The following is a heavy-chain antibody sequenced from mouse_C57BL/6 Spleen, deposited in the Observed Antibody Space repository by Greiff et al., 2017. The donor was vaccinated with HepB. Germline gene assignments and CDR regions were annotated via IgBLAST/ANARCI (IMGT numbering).Heavy chain of an antibody. CDR1: GYTFTSYW. CDR2: IYPSDSET. V-gene: IGHV1-61*01. Sequence: QVQLQQPGAELVRPGSSVKLSCKASGYTFTSYWMDWVKQRPGQGLEWIGNIYPSDSETHYNQKFKDKATLTVDKSSSTAYMQLSSLTSEDSAVYYCARSGNFIYYYAMDYWGQGTSVTVSS. CDR3: ARSGNFIYYYAMDY. J-gene: IGHJ4*01. D-gene: IGHD2-1*01.